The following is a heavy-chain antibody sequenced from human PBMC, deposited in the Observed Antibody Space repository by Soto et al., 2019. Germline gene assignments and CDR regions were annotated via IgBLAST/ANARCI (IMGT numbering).Heavy chain of an antibody. V-gene: IGHV4-59*01. D-gene: IGHD4-17*01. CDR3: ARDKTTVVTPRYWYFEL. Sequence: QVQLQESGPGLVKPSETLSLTCTVSGGSISSYYWSWIRQPPGKGLEWIGYIYYSGSTNYNPSLQGRVTISVDTSKTQFSLKLSSVTAADTAVYYCARDKTTVVTPRYWYFELWGRGTLVTVSS. CDR1: GGSISSYY. CDR2: IYYSGST. J-gene: IGHJ2*01.